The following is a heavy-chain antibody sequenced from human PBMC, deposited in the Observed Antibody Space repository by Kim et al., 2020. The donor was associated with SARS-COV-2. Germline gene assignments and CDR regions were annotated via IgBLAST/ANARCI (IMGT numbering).Heavy chain of an antibody. CDR1: GFTFSNAW. CDR2: IKSKTDGGTT. CDR3: TTDGGTPDIVVVPAASPSYYYYGMGV. V-gene: IGHV3-15*01. D-gene: IGHD2-2*01. Sequence: GGSLRLSCAASGFTFSNAWMSWVRQAPGKGLEWVGRIKSKTDGGTTDYAAPVKGRFTISRDDSKNTLYLQMNSLKTEDTAVYYCTTDGGTPDIVVVPAASPSYYYYGMGVWGQGTPVTVSS. J-gene: IGHJ6*02.